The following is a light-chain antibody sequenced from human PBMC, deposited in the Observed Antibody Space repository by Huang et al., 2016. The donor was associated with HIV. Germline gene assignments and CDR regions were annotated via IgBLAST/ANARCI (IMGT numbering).Light chain of an antibody. Sequence: DIQMTQSPSSLSASVGDRVTITCRASQSISSYLNWYHQKPGKAPKLLIYAASTLQSGVPSRFSGSGSVTDFTLTISSRQPEDFATYYCQQTYTTPSITFGQGTRLEIK. CDR3: QQTYTTPSIT. J-gene: IGKJ5*01. CDR1: QSISSY. CDR2: AAS. V-gene: IGKV1-39*01.